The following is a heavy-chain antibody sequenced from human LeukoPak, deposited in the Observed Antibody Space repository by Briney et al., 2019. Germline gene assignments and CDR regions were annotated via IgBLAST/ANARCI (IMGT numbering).Heavy chain of an antibody. D-gene: IGHD5-24*01. J-gene: IGHJ4*02. V-gene: IGHV1-69*05. CDR2: IIPIFGTA. CDR1: GGTFSSYA. Sequence: SVKVSCKASGGTFSSYAISWVRQAPGQGLEWMGGIIPIFGTANYAQKFQGRVTITTDESANTAYMELSSLRSGDTAVYYCARGRWLQPWGYFDYWGQGTLVTVSS. CDR3: ARGRWLQPWGYFDY.